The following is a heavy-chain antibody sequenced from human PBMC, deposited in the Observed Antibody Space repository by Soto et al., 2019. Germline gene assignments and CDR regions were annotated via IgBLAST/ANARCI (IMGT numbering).Heavy chain of an antibody. CDR2: ISSSSSYI. J-gene: IGHJ6*03. CDR1: GFTFSSYS. CDR3: ARVGGVGVVVPAAMDYYYYYMDV. V-gene: IGHV3-21*01. Sequence: GGSLRLSCAASGFTFSSYSMNWVRQAPGKGLEWVSSISSSSSYIYYADSVKGRFTISRDNAKNSLYLQMNSLRAEDTAVYYCARVGGVGVVVPAAMDYYYYYMDVWGKGTTVTVSS. D-gene: IGHD2-2*01.